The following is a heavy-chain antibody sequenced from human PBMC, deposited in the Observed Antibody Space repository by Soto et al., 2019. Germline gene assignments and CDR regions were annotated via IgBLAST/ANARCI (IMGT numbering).Heavy chain of an antibody. V-gene: IGHV3-49*03. CDR2: IRSKGYGGTT. Sequence: EVQLVESGGGLVEPGRSLRVSCTTSGFTFVDYAMSWFRQAPGKGLEWVGFIRSKGYGGTTDYAASVKGRFTISRDDSNAIAYLQMNSLKTEDTAVYYCTRSKKFDYWGQGTLVIVSS. CDR3: TRSKKFDY. J-gene: IGHJ4*02. CDR1: GFTFVDYA.